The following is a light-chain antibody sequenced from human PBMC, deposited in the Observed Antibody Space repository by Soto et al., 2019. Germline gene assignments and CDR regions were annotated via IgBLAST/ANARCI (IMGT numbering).Light chain of an antibody. J-gene: IGLJ1*01. CDR2: RND. CDR1: SSNFGSSY. CDR3: AAWDGSLSGPYV. Sequence: QSVLTQPPSVSGTPGQRVTISCSGSSSNFGSSYVYWYQQLPGTAPKLLIYRNDQRPSGVPDRFSGSKSGTSASLAISGLRSEDESDYYCAAWDGSLSGPYVFGAGTTVTVL. V-gene: IGLV1-47*01.